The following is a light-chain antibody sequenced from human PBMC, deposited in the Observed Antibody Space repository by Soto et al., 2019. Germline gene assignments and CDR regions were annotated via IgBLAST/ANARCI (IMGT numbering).Light chain of an antibody. J-gene: IGKJ1*01. V-gene: IGKV1-27*01. Sequence: DIQMTQSPSSLSASVGDRVTITCRASQGISDYLAWYQQKPGKVPKLLIYSASTLQSGVPSRLSGSGSGTDFTLTISSLQPEDVATYYCQKYTGAPWTFGQGTKVEIK. CDR3: QKYTGAPWT. CDR1: QGISDY. CDR2: SAS.